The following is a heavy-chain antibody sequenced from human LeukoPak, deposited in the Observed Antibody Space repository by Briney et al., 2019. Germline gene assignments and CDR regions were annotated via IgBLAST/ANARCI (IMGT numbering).Heavy chain of an antibody. V-gene: IGHV4-38-2*02. J-gene: IGHJ5*02. CDR2: IYHSGST. CDR3: AREMYVGIAALNWFDP. Sequence: SETLSLTCTVSGYSISSGYYWGWIRQPPGKGLEWIGSIYHSGSTHYNPSLKSRVSISVDTSKNQFSLKLNSVTAADTAVYYCAREMYVGIAALNWFDPWGQGTLVTVSS. CDR1: GYSISSGYY. D-gene: IGHD6-13*01.